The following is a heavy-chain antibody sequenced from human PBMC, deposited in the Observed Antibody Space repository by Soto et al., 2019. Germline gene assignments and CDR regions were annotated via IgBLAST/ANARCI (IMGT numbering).Heavy chain of an antibody. CDR1: GASITSHY. D-gene: IGHD4-17*01. J-gene: IGHJ6*02. Sequence: NPSETLSLTCSVSGASITSHYWNWIRQSAGEGLQWIGRVYARGATNYNPSLKSRVTISGVTSKNQFSLKLTSVTAADTAVYYCARSSGDDFFYYGMDVWGHGTTVTVSS. V-gene: IGHV4-59*10. CDR2: VYARGAT. CDR3: ARSSGDDFFYYGMDV.